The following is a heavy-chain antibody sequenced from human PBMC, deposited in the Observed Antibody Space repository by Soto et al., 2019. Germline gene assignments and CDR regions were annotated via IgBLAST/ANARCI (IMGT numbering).Heavy chain of an antibody. D-gene: IGHD3-10*01. V-gene: IGHV3-11*01. Sequence: QVQLVESGGGLVKPGGSLRLSCAASGFTFSDYYMSWIRQAPGKGLEWGSYISSSGSTIYYADSVKGRFPIPSHNAKNSLYQQMNSVRAEDTAVYYCAGDRGYYGSGRADVWGQGTTVTVSS. CDR1: GFTFSDYY. CDR3: AGDRGYYGSGRADV. J-gene: IGHJ6*02. CDR2: ISSSGSTI.